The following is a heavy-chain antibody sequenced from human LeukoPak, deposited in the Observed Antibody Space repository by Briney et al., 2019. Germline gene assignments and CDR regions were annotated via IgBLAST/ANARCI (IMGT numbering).Heavy chain of an antibody. CDR2: IYYSGST. Sequence: SETLSLTCTVSGGSISSYYWSWIRQPPGKGLEWIGDIYYSGSTNDNPSLNSRVTISVDTSKNQFSLKLSSVTAADTAVYYCARVRDIVVVPAAIGAFDIWGQGTMVTVSS. CDR1: GGSISSYY. D-gene: IGHD2-2*02. V-gene: IGHV4-59*01. J-gene: IGHJ3*02. CDR3: ARVRDIVVVPAAIGAFDI.